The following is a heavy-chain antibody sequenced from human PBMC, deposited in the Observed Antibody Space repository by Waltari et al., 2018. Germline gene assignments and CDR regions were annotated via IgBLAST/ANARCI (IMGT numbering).Heavy chain of an antibody. Sequence: QVQLVESGGGLVKPGGCLRLSCAASGLICMSDYMSGTRQAPGEGLEWVSYIYTSGTTIYYADSVKGRFTISRDNAKNSLYLQMNSLRAEDTAVYYCARDGYCSSTSCYPLLDYWGKGALVTVSS. CDR2: IYTSGTTI. CDR3: ARDGYCSSTSCYPLLDY. J-gene: IGHJ4*02. V-gene: IGHV3-11*04. CDR1: GLICMSDY. D-gene: IGHD2-2*03.